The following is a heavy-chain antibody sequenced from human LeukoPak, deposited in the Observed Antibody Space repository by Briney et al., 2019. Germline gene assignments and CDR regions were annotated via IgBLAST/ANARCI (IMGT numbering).Heavy chain of an antibody. CDR2: ISAGNGNT. Sequence: ASVKVSCKASGYTFTSYGISWVRQAPGQGLEWMGWISAGNGNTKYSQKFQGRVTITRDTSASTGYMELSSLRSEDTAVYYCASGSSWSKNAFDVWGQGTMVTVSS. CDR1: GYTFTSYG. D-gene: IGHD6-13*01. J-gene: IGHJ3*01. CDR3: ASGSSWSKNAFDV. V-gene: IGHV1-18*01.